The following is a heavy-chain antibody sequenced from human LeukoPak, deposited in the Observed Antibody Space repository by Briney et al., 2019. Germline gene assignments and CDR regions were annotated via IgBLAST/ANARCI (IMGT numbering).Heavy chain of an antibody. CDR1: GFIFKNGW. CDR2: ISSSGSTI. J-gene: IGHJ2*01. D-gene: IGHD3-22*01. CDR3: ARTSDTSGRLYWYFDL. V-gene: IGHV3-11*04. Sequence: GGSLRLSCSTCGFIFKNGWMRWMRQARGKGLEGVSYISSSGSTIYYADSVKGRFTISRDNAKNSLYLQMNSLRAEDTAVYYCARTSDTSGRLYWYFDLWGRGTLVTVSS.